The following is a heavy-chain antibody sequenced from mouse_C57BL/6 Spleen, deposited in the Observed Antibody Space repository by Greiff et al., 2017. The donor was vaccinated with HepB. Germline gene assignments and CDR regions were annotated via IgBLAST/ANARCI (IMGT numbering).Heavy chain of an antibody. CDR1: GYAFSSSW. J-gene: IGHJ2*01. CDR2: IYPGDGDT. Sequence: VQLQQSGPELVKPGASVKISCKASGYAFSSSWMNWVKQRPGKGLEWIGRIYPGDGDTNYNGKFKGKATLTADKSSSTAYMQLSSLTSEDSAVYFCARSGYDYDWGFDYWGQSTTLTVSS. V-gene: IGHV1-82*01. D-gene: IGHD2-4*01. CDR3: ARSGYDYDWGFDY.